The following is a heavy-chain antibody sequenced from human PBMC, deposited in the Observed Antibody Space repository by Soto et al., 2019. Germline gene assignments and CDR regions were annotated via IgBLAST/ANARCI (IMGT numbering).Heavy chain of an antibody. J-gene: IGHJ4*02. CDR1: GAYMRGFY. V-gene: IGHV4-59*01. D-gene: IGHD1-7*01. CDR2: IYYSGSS. Sequence: QVQLQESGPGLVKPSDTLSLTCTVSGAYMRGFYWHWIRQPPGQGLEWIGYIYYSGSSSYNPSLKSRFTIALDTSKSQFSLELSSVTAADTAFYYCARDNGNYDFDFWVQGTLVTVPS. CDR3: ARDNGNYDFDF.